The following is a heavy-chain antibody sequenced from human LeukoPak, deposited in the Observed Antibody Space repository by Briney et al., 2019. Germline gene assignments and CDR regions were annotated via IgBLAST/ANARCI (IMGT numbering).Heavy chain of an antibody. V-gene: IGHV5-51*01. J-gene: IGHJ4*02. CDR1: GYSFTSYW. D-gene: IGHD6-19*01. Sequence: GEPLKISCKGSGYSFTSYWIGWVRQMPGKGLEWMGIIYPGDSDTRYSPSFQGQVTISADKSISTAYLQWSSLKASDTAMYYCARHSPGPIAVAGIDYWGQGTLVTVSS. CDR2: IYPGDSDT. CDR3: ARHSPGPIAVAGIDY.